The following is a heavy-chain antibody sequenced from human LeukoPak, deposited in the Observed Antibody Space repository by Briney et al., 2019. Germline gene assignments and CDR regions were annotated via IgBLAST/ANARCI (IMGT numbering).Heavy chain of an antibody. CDR2: IYPGDSDT. V-gene: IGHV5-51*01. CDR1: GYSFTCYW. J-gene: IGHJ4*02. D-gene: IGHD4-17*01. CDR3: ARVVFFPSTSHDYGDYSYHDFDY. Sequence: GESLNISCKGSGYSFTCYWIGWVRQMPGKRLGWMGIIYPGDSDTRYSPSFQGQVTISADTSISTAYLQCSSLQASDTAMYYCARVVFFPSTSHDYGDYSYHDFDYWGQGTLVTVSS.